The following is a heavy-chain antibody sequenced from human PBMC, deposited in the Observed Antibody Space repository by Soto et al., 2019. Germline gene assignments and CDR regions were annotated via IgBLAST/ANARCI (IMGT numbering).Heavy chain of an antibody. CDR1: GFTFSSYG. J-gene: IGHJ5*02. CDR3: GRDQSGTGYYVDWFDP. Sequence: PGGALRLSCAASGFTFSSYGMHWARQAPGKGLEWVAVIWYDGSNKYYADSVKGRFTISRDNSKNTLYLQMNSLRAEDTAVYYCGRDQSGTGYYVDWFDPWGQGTLVTVSS. V-gene: IGHV3-33*01. D-gene: IGHD3-10*02. CDR2: IWYDGSNK.